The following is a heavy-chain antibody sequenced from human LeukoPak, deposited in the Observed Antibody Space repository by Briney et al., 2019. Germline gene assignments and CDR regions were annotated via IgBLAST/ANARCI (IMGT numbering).Heavy chain of an antibody. V-gene: IGHV4-59*01. Sequence: PSETLSLTCTVSGGSISSYYCSWIRQPPGKGLEWIGYIYYSGSTNYNPSLKSRVTISVDTSKNQFSLKLSSVTAADTAVYYCARESGDAFDIWGQGTMVTVSS. CDR1: GGSISSYY. J-gene: IGHJ3*02. CDR2: IYYSGST. CDR3: ARESGDAFDI.